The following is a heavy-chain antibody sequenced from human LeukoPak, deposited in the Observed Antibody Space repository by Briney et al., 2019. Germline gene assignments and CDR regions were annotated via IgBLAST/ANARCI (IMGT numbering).Heavy chain of an antibody. CDR2: INAGNGNT. Sequence: ASVKVSCKASGYSFTSYAMHWVRQAPGQRLEWMGWINAGNGNTKYSQKFQGRVTITRDTSASTAYMELSSVRSEDTAVYYCARRSMVRGKYYFDYWGQGTLVTVSS. CDR3: ARRSMVRGKYYFDY. CDR1: GYSFTSYA. V-gene: IGHV1-3*01. D-gene: IGHD3-10*01. J-gene: IGHJ4*02.